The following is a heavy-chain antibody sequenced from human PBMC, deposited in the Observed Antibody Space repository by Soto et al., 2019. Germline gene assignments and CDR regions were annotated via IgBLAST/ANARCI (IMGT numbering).Heavy chain of an antibody. CDR2: ISGSGRGS. J-gene: IGHJ1*01. D-gene: IGHD6-19*01. V-gene: IGHV3-23*01. CDR3: AQEGWQLLLPFFQS. Sequence: VQLLESGGGLVQPWGSLRLSCAASGYTFSSHGMSWVRQYPGKGLEWVSVISGSGRGSLHADSVKGRFTISRDNSKDTLFLQMNSLRADDTVVYYCAQEGWQLLLPFFQSWGQGTLVTVSS. CDR1: GYTFSSHG.